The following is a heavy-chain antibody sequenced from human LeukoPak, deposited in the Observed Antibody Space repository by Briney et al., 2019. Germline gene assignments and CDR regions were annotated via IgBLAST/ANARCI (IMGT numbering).Heavy chain of an antibody. V-gene: IGHV3-30*02. Sequence: GGPLRLSCAASGFTFSSYGMHWVRQAPGKGLEWVAFIRYDGSNKYYADSVKGRFTISRDNSKNTLYLQMNSLRAEDTAVYYCGSSGPPGGYFDYWGQGTLVTVSS. CDR2: IRYDGSNK. CDR1: GFTFSSYG. J-gene: IGHJ4*02. CDR3: GSSGPPGGYFDY. D-gene: IGHD2-15*01.